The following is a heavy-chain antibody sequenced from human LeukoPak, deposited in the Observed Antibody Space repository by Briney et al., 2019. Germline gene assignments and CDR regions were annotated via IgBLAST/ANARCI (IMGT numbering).Heavy chain of an antibody. D-gene: IGHD3-22*01. CDR2: IIPIFGTA. CDR3: AREMAHYFDGSGYSF. J-gene: IGHJ4*02. V-gene: IGHV1-69*01. Sequence: SVKVSCKASGGTFSSYAISWVRQAPGQGLEWMGGIIPIFGTANYAQKFQGRVTITADESTSTAYMELNSLRDEDTAVYYCAREMAHYFDGSGYSFWGQGTLVTVSS. CDR1: GGTFSSYA.